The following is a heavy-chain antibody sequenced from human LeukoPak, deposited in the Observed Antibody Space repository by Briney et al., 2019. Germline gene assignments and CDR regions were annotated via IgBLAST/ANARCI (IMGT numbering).Heavy chain of an antibody. D-gene: IGHD5-18*01. CDR3: ARAVYGYFDF. CDR1: GFTFSRYW. CDR2: INQDGSEK. V-gene: IGHV3-7*04. J-gene: IGHJ4*02. Sequence: GGSLRLSCAASGFTFSRYWMHWVRQAPGKGLEWLANINQDGSEKYYVDSVKGRFTISRDNAKNSQYLQMSSLRAEDTAVYYCARAVYGYFDFWGQGTLLTVSS.